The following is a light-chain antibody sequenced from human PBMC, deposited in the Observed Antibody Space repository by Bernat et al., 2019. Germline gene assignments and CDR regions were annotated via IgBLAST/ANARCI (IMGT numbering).Light chain of an antibody. CDR1: QSISEW. Sequence: DIQMTQSPSTLSASVGDRVTITCRASQSISEWLAWYQQKPGKAPKVIISKASSLESGVPSRFCGSGSGTEFTLTITSLQPDDFATYYCQRSNTYSPVFGGGTKLEIK. CDR2: KAS. CDR3: QRSNTYSPV. J-gene: IGKJ4*01. V-gene: IGKV1-5*03.